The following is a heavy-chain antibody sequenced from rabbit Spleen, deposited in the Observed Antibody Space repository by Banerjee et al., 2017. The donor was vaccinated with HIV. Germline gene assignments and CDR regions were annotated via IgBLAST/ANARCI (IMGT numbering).Heavy chain of an antibody. CDR3: ARGSATMTMVITGYYLSL. Sequence: QEQLVESGGGLVKPGASLTLTCKASGFSFSSSYYMCWVRQAPGKGLECIACIYGGGGDSTWYASWAKGRFTISKTSSTPVTLQMTSLTAADTATYFCARGSATMTMVITGYYLSLWGPGTLVTVS. D-gene: IGHD2-1*01. CDR2: IYGGGGDST. J-gene: IGHJ4*01. CDR1: GFSFSSSYY. V-gene: IGHV1S45*01.